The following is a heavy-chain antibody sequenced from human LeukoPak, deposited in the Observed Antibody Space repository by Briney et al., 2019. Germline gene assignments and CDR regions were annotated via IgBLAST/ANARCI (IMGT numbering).Heavy chain of an antibody. D-gene: IGHD5-18*01. Sequence: ASVKVSCKASGYTSTSYGISWVRQAPGQGLEWMGWISAYNGNTNYAQKLQGRVTMTTDTSTSTAYMELRSLRSDDTAVYYCARDLTRGYSYGYSGYWGQGTLVTVSS. V-gene: IGHV1-18*01. CDR1: GYTSTSYG. J-gene: IGHJ4*02. CDR3: ARDLTRGYSYGYSGY. CDR2: ISAYNGNT.